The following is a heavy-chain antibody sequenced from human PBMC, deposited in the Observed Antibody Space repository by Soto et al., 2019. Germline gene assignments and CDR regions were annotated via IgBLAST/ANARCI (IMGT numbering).Heavy chain of an antibody. Sequence: QVQLQESGPGLVKPSETLSLTCTVSGGSISSYYWSWIRQPPGKGLEWIGYIYYSGSTNYNPSLKSRVTISVDTSKNQFSLKLSSVTAADTAVYYCARAPCSGGSCYAQGNWFDPWGQGTLVTVSS. CDR3: ARAPCSGGSCYAQGNWFDP. CDR2: IYYSGST. V-gene: IGHV4-59*01. J-gene: IGHJ5*02. CDR1: GGSISSYY. D-gene: IGHD2-15*01.